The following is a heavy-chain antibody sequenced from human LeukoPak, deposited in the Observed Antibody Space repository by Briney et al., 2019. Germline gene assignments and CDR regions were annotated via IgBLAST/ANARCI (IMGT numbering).Heavy chain of an antibody. CDR1: GGSISSGGYY. CDR3: ARAGGFFSPFGY. D-gene: IGHD3-16*01. Sequence: SQTLSLTCTVSGGSISSGGYYWSWIRQHPGKGLEWIGYIYYSGSTYYNPSLKSRVTISVDTSKNQFSLKLSSVTAAGTAVYYCARAGGFFSPFGYWGQGTLVTVSS. J-gene: IGHJ4*02. V-gene: IGHV4-31*03. CDR2: IYYSGST.